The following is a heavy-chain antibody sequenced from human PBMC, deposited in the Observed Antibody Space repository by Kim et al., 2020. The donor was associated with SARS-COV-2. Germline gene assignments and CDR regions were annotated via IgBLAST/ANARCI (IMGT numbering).Heavy chain of an antibody. D-gene: IGHD2-2*01. J-gene: IGHJ4*02. V-gene: IGHV3-21*01. CDR1: GFTFFSYS. Sequence: GGSLRLSCAASGFTFFSYSLGWVRQAPGKGPEWVSSITGGRTSYIFYADSVKGRFTISRDNAEKSLYLQMDSLRAEDTAVYYCASLKYDYWGRGALVTVSS. CDR2: ITGGRTSYI. CDR3: ASLKYDY.